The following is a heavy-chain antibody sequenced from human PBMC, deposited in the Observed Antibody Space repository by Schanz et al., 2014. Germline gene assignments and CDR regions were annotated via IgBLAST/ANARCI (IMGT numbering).Heavy chain of an antibody. CDR3: ARGRVVPAAPEFDY. D-gene: IGHD2-2*01. V-gene: IGHV4-34*01. Sequence: QVQLQQWGAGLLKPSETLSLSCAVYSGSFSGYYWSWIRQPPGKGLEWIGEINHSGSTNYNPSLKSRVTISVDPSKNQFSLKLSSVTAADTAVYYCARGRVVPAAPEFDYWGQGILVTVSS. J-gene: IGHJ4*02. CDR1: SGSFSGYY. CDR2: INHSGST.